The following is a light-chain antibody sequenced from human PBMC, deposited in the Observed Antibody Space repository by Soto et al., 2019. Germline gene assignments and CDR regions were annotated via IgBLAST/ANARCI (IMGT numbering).Light chain of an antibody. V-gene: IGKV1-5*03. J-gene: IGKJ1*01. CDR2: KAS. CDR1: QSISSW. CDR3: QQYNSSSGA. Sequence: DIQMTQSPSTLSASVGDRVTITCRASQSISSWLAWYQQKPGRAPKLLIYKASTLESGVPSRFSGSGSGTEFTLTISSLQPDDFATYYCQQYNSSSGAFGRGTKVEIK.